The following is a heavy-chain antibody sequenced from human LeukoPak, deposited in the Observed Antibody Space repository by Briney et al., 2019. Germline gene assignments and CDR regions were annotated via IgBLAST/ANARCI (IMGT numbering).Heavy chain of an antibody. CDR1: GGSISSSSYY. D-gene: IGHD1-7*01. V-gene: IGHV4-39*07. Sequence: SETLSLTCTVSGGSISSSSYYWGWIRQPPGKGLEWIGSIYYSGSTYYNPSLKSRVTISVDTSKNQFSLKLSSVTAADTAVYYCARDLRTGTTPLDPWGQGTLVIVSS. CDR3: ARDLRTGTTPLDP. CDR2: IYYSGST. J-gene: IGHJ5*02.